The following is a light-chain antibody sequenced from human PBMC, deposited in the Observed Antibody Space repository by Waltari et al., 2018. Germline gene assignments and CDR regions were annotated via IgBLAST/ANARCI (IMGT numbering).Light chain of an antibody. Sequence: IVLTQSPATLSLPPGDRATLSCRASHSVGSFLAWYQQRPGQAPRLLIYDASKRATGMPGRFSGSRSGTDFTLTISTLEPEDLAVYYCQDRDTWRKFGQGTKV. CDR1: HSVGSF. CDR3: QDRDTWRK. CDR2: DAS. J-gene: IGKJ1*01. V-gene: IGKV3-11*01.